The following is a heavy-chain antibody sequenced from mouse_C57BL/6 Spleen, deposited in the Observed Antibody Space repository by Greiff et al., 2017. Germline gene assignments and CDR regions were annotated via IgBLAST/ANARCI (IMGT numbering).Heavy chain of an antibody. D-gene: IGHD1-1*02. J-gene: IGHJ3*01. V-gene: IGHV1-80*01. CDR2: IYPGDGDT. CDR1: GYAFSSYW. Sequence: QVQLKQSGAELVKPGASVKISCKASGYAFSSYWMNWVKQRPGKGLEWIGQIYPGDGDTNYNGKFKGKATLTADKSSSTAYMQLSSLTSEDSAVYFCARAEVGGLFAYWGQGTLVTVSA. CDR3: ARAEVGGLFAY.